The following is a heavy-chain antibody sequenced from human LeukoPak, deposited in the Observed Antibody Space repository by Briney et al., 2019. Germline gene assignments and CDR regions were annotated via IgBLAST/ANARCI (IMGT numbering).Heavy chain of an antibody. Sequence: HPGGSLRLSCAASGFTFSHYWMTWVRQAPGKGPEWVANIKHDGSEKFHVDSVKGRFTISRDNAKNSLYLQMNSLRVEDTAVYYCARDPDCGSMSCYYSYWGQGTLVTVDS. CDR3: ARDPDCGSMSCYYSY. CDR2: IKHDGSEK. J-gene: IGHJ4*02. V-gene: IGHV3-7*01. CDR1: GFTFSHYW. D-gene: IGHD2-2*01.